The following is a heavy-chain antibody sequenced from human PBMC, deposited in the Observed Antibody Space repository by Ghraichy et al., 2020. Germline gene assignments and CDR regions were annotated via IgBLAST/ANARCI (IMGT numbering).Heavy chain of an antibody. CDR1: GYTFTSYG. Sequence: ASVKVSCKASGYTFTSYGISWVRQAPGQGLEWMGWISGYSANTNYAQKLQGRVTMTTDTSTSTAYMELRSLRSEDTAVYYCARDDTLGFFDYWGQGTLVTVSS. CDR2: ISGYSANT. D-gene: IGHD2-2*02. J-gene: IGHJ4*02. CDR3: ARDDTLGFFDY. V-gene: IGHV1-18*04.